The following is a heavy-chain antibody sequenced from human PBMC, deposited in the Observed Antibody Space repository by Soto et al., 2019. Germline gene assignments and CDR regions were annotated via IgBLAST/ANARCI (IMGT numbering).Heavy chain of an antibody. V-gene: IGHV3-21*01. CDR1: GFTFSSYS. Sequence: GGSLRLSCAASGFTFSSYSMNWVRQAPGKGLEWVSSISSSSSYIYYADSVKGRFTISRDNAKNSLYLQMNSLRAEDTAVYYCASFLPQYYDILTVDYWGQGTLVTVSS. D-gene: IGHD3-9*01. CDR2: ISSSSSYI. CDR3: ASFLPQYYDILTVDY. J-gene: IGHJ4*02.